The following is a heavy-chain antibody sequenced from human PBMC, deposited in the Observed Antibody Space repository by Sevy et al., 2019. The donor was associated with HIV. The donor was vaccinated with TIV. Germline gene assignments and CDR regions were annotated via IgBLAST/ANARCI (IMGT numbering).Heavy chain of an antibody. J-gene: IGHJ6*02. V-gene: IGHV3-48*01. CDR1: GFTFSSYS. Sequence: GGSLRLSCAASGFTFSSYSMNWVRQAPGKGLEWVSYISSSSSTIYYADSVKGRFTISRNNAKNSLYLQMNSLRVKDTAVDDCARSHCSSTGCYACYYYGMDVWGQGTTVTVSS. D-gene: IGHD2-2*01. CDR3: ARSHCSSTGCYACYYYGMDV. CDR2: ISSSSSTI.